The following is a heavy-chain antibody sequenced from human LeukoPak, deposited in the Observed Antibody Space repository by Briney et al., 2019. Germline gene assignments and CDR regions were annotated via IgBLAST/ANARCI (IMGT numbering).Heavy chain of an antibody. CDR1: GGSISSGGYY. CDR3: AEEQLATSGVFH. D-gene: IGHD6-13*01. J-gene: IGHJ4*02. V-gene: IGHV4-31*08. Sequence: PSQTLSLTCTVSGGSISSGGYYWSWIRQHPGKGLEWIGYIYYSGNTYYNSSLKSRVTLSVDTSKNQFSLKLNSVTAADTAVYYCAEEQLATSGVFHWGQGTLVTVSS. CDR2: IYYSGNT.